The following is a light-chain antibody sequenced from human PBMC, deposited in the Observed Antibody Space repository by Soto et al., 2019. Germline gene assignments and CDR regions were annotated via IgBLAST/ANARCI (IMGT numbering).Light chain of an antibody. CDR2: YDS. CDR1: NIGSKS. Sequence: SYELTQPPSVSLAPGKTASITCGGNNIGSKSVHWYQQRPGQAPVLVVYYDSDRPSGIPERFSGSNSGNTATLTISRVEAGDEADYYCQVWDSSSDHPVFGGGTKLTVL. V-gene: IGLV3-21*04. CDR3: QVWDSSSDHPV. J-gene: IGLJ3*02.